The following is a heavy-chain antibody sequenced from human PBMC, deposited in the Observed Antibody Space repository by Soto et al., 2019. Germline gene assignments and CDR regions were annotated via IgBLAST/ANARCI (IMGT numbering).Heavy chain of an antibody. Sequence: SETLSLTCTVSGGSISSSNYYWAWIRQPPGKGLEWIGNIYYTEGTYYNPSLKSRVTISVDTSKNQVSLKLFSVTAADTAVYYCVSAAKWELLFDYWGQGALVTVSS. D-gene: IGHD1-26*01. CDR3: VSAAKWELLFDY. J-gene: IGHJ4*02. CDR1: GGSISSSNYY. CDR2: IYYTEGT. V-gene: IGHV4-39*01.